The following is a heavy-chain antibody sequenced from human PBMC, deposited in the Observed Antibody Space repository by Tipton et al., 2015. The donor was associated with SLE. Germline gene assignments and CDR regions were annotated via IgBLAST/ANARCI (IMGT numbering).Heavy chain of an antibody. CDR2: IYYSGST. CDR3: ARRAAGREFDY. J-gene: IGHJ4*02. Sequence: TLSLTCTVSGGSISSYYWSWIRQPPGKGLEWIGYIYYSGSTNYNPSLKSRVTISVDTSKNQFSLKPSSVTAADTAVYYCARRAAGREFDYWGQGTLVTVSS. CDR1: GGSISSYY. V-gene: IGHV4-59*01. D-gene: IGHD6-13*01.